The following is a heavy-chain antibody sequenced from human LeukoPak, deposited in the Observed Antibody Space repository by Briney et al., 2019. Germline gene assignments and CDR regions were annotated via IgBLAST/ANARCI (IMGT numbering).Heavy chain of an antibody. J-gene: IGHJ4*02. V-gene: IGHV3-48*02. CDR2: ISSSSDLM. Sequence: PGGPLRLSCEASGFSLSISGMNWVRQAPGKGLEWVSYISSSSDLMSYVASVKGRFTVSRDNAKNSLFLQMNSLRDEDTAVYYCARVLRGLYNLGDWGQGTLVTVSS. CDR3: ARVLRGLYNLGD. CDR1: GFSLSISG. D-gene: IGHD3-10*01.